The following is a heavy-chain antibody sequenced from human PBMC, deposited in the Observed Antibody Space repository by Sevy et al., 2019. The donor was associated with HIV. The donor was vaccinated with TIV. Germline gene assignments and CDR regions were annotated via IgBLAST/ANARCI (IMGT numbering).Heavy chain of an antibody. Sequence: GGSLRLSCTASGFTFSSYSMNWVRQAPGKGLEWVSSISYSSFYKYYADSVKGRFTISRDNSKNTLHLQMNSLRAEDTAVYYCAKAGGINWFYYYYGMDVWGQGTTVTVSS. V-gene: IGHV3-21*04. CDR2: ISYSSFYK. J-gene: IGHJ6*02. CDR3: AKAGGINWFYYYYGMDV. CDR1: GFTFSSYS. D-gene: IGHD1-1*01.